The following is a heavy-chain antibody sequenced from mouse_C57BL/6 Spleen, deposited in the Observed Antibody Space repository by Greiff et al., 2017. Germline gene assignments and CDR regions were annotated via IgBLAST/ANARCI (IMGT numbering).Heavy chain of an antibody. Sequence: VQLQQPGAELVKPGASVTMSCKASGYTFTSYWIPWVKQRPGQGLEWIGDIYPGSGSTNYNEKFKSKATLTVDTSSSTSYMQLSGLTSEDSAIYYWSRGARDYWGQGTTLTVSS. CDR2: IYPGSGST. CDR1: GYTFTSYW. D-gene: IGHD6-1*01. J-gene: IGHJ2*01. V-gene: IGHV1-55*01. CDR3: SRGARDY.